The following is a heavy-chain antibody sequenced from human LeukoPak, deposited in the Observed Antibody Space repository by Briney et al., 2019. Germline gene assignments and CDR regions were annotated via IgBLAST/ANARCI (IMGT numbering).Heavy chain of an antibody. V-gene: IGHV4-59*01. CDR1: GGFISSYY. D-gene: IGHD6-13*01. J-gene: IGHJ3*02. Sequence: SETLSLTCTVSGGFISSYYWSWIRQPPGKGLEWIGHIYYSGSTNYNPSLKSRVSISVDTSKKQLSLKLSSVTAADTAVYYCARVVPKQQLVDAFDIWGQGTMVTVSS. CDR2: IYYSGST. CDR3: ARVVPKQQLVDAFDI.